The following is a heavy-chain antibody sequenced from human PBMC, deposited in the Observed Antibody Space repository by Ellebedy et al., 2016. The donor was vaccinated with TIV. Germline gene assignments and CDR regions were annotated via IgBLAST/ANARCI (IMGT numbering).Heavy chain of an antibody. CDR1: GFTFSSYG. CDR3: AKRANKSSHGPDI. Sequence: GESLKISCAASGFTFSSYGINWVRRAPGKGLEWVAAIGYDGSKKSYADSVTGRITISRDNSKNTVDLQMSSLRAEDTAVYYCAKRANKSSHGPDIWGQGTMVTVSS. V-gene: IGHV3-30*02. J-gene: IGHJ3*02. D-gene: IGHD1/OR15-1a*01. CDR2: IGYDGSKK.